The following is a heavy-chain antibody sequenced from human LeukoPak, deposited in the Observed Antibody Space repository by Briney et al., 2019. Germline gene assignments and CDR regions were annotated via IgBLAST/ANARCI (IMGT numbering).Heavy chain of an antibody. CDR3: ARGRQHDY. CDR1: GYSSSSGYY. J-gene: IGHJ4*02. Sequence: PSETLSLTCTVSGYSSSSGYYWGWIRQPPGKGLEWIGSIYHSGSTYYNPSLKSRVTISVDTSKNQFPLKLSSVTAADTAVYYCARGRQHDYWGQGTLVTVSS. CDR2: IYHSGST. D-gene: IGHD2-2*01. V-gene: IGHV4-38-2*02.